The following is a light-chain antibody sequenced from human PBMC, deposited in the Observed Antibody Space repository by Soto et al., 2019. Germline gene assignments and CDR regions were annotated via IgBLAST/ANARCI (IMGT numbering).Light chain of an antibody. J-gene: IGLJ2*01. CDR2: EGT. Sequence: QSVLTQPASVSGSPGQSIPISCTGTSSDIGRYDLVSWYQQHPGKVPKLIIYEGTKRPSGVSNRFSGSKSGNTASLTISGLQAEDEADYYCFSYGGDSPYVVFGGGTKVTVL. CDR3: FSYGGDSPYVV. V-gene: IGLV2-23*01. CDR1: SSDIGRYDL.